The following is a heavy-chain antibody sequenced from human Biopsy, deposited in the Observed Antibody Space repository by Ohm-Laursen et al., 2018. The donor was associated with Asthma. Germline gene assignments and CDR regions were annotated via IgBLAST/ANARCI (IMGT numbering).Heavy chain of an antibody. CDR2: VSYDGGIA. CDR1: GFVFRSHA. Sequence: SLRLSCTASGFVFRSHAMHWVRQAPGKGLEWVAVVSYDGGIAHYADSMKGRFTISRDNSKNTLYLQMNSLRAEDTAVYYCARDAWELQKPYAYYFDYWGQGTQVTVSS. V-gene: IGHV3-30*03. CDR3: ARDAWELQKPYAYYFDY. D-gene: IGHD1-26*01. J-gene: IGHJ4*02.